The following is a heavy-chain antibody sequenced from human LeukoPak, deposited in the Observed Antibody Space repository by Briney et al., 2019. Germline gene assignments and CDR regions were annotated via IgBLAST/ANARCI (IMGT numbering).Heavy chain of an antibody. V-gene: IGHV3-21*01. Sequence: GGSLRLSCAASGFTFSSYSMNWVRQAPGKGLEWVSSISSSSSYIYYADSVKGRFTISRDNAKNSLYLQMNSLRAEDTAVYYCARDYRYDILTGYYNPYYFDYWGQGTLVTVSS. CDR2: ISSSSSYI. J-gene: IGHJ4*02. CDR1: GFTFSSYS. D-gene: IGHD3-9*01. CDR3: ARDYRYDILTGYYNPYYFDY.